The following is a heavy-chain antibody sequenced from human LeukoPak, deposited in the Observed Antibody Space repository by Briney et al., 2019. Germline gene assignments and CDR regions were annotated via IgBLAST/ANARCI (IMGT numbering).Heavy chain of an antibody. CDR1: GFTFSSYA. Sequence: GGSLRLSCAASGFTFSSYAMSWVRQAPGKGLEWGSAISGSGGSTYYADSVKGRFTISRDNSKNTLYLQMNSLRAEDTAVYYCAKSFMVRGAIDYWGQGTLVTVSS. J-gene: IGHJ4*02. D-gene: IGHD3-10*01. CDR3: AKSFMVRGAIDY. V-gene: IGHV3-23*01. CDR2: ISGSGGST.